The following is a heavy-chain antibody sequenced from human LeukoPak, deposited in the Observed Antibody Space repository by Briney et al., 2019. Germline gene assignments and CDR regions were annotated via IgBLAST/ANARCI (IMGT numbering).Heavy chain of an antibody. V-gene: IGHV1-18*01. CDR2: ISAYNGNT. CDR3: ARVLSVVVVITNWFDP. Sequence: ASVKVSCKASGYTFTSYGISWVRQAPGQGLEWMGWISAYNGNTNYAQKLQGRVTMTTDTSTSTAHMELRSLRSDDTAVYYCARVLSVVVVITNWFDPWGQGTLVTVSS. CDR1: GYTFTSYG. D-gene: IGHD3-22*01. J-gene: IGHJ5*02.